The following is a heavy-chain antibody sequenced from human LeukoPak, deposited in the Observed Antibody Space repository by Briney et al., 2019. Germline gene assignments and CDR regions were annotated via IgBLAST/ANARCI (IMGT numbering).Heavy chain of an antibody. J-gene: IGHJ4*02. D-gene: IGHD2-2*01. Sequence: GRSLRLSCAASGLTFDDYAMHWVRQAPGKGLEWVSGISWNSGSIGYADSVKGRFTISRDNAKNSLYLQMNSLRAEDTALYYCAKATGGYCSSTSCRTDFDYWGQGTLVTVSS. V-gene: IGHV3-9*01. CDR3: AKATGGYCSSTSCRTDFDY. CDR1: GLTFDDYA. CDR2: ISWNSGSI.